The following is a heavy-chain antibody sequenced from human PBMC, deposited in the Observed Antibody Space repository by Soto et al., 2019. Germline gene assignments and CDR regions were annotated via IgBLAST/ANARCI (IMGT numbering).Heavy chain of an antibody. D-gene: IGHD6-19*01. CDR2: IYHSGST. CDR1: GGSISSSNW. Sequence: QVQLQESGPGLVKPSGTLSLTCAVSGGSISSSNWWSWVRQPPGKGLEWIGEIYHSGSTNYNPSLQSRVTISVDKSKNQFSLKLSSVTAADTAVYYCARGHMKNSSGWTDYYYYYGMDVWGQGTTVTVSS. CDR3: ARGHMKNSSGWTDYYYYYGMDV. J-gene: IGHJ6*02. V-gene: IGHV4-4*02.